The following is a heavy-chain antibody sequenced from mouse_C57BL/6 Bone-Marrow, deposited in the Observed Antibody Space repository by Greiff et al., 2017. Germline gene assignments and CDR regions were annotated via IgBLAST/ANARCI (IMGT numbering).Heavy chain of an antibody. V-gene: IGHV5-17*01. D-gene: IGHD2-5*01. J-gene: IGHJ4*01. CDR2: ISSGSSTI. CDR1: GFTFSDYG. CDR3: ARGYYSNYGGYAMDY. Sequence: EVQGVESGGGLVKPGGSLKLSCAASGFTFSDYGMHWVRQAPEKGLEWVAYISSGSSTIYYADTVKGRFTISRENAKNTLFLQMTSLRSEDTAMYYCARGYYSNYGGYAMDYWGQGTSVTVSS.